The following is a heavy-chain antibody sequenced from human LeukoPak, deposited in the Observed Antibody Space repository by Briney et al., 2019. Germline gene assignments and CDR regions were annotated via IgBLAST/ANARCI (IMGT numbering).Heavy chain of an antibody. D-gene: IGHD6-6*01. V-gene: IGHV1-69*05. CDR2: IIPIFGTA. CDR1: GGTFSSYA. Sequence: SVKVSCKASGGTFSSYAISWVRQAPGQGLEWMGRIIPIFGTANYAQKFQGRVTITTDESTSTAYMELSSLGSEDTAVYYCAFRGSSSPFDYWGQGTLVTVSS. CDR3: AFRGSSSPFDY. J-gene: IGHJ4*02.